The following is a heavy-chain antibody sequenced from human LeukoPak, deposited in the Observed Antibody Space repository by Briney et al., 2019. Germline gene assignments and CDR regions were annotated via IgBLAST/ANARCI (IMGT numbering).Heavy chain of an antibody. CDR3: ARGHFWSGYYFHDTFDI. CDR1: GYIFTDYY. V-gene: IGHV1-46*01. Sequence: GASVKVSCKASGYIFTDYYIHWVRQAPGQGLEWMGIINPSGGSTSYAQKFQGRVTMTRDMSTSTVYMELSSLRSEDTAVYYCARGHFWSGYYFHDTFDIWGQGTLVTVSS. CDR2: INPSGGST. J-gene: IGHJ3*02. D-gene: IGHD3-3*02.